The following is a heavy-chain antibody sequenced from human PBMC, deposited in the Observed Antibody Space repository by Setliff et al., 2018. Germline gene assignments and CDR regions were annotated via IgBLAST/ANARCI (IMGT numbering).Heavy chain of an antibody. CDR3: AGGQPLVRKYYYYMDV. CDR2: IIPMFET. Sequence: ASVKVSCKASGYAFFGYFMNWVRQAPGQGLEWMGGIIPMFETNYAQKFQGRVTITADESTSTVYMELSSLGSEDTAVYYCAGGQPLVRKYYYYMDVWGEGTTVTVSS. V-gene: IGHV1-69*13. J-gene: IGHJ6*03. CDR1: GYAFFGYF. D-gene: IGHD6-13*01.